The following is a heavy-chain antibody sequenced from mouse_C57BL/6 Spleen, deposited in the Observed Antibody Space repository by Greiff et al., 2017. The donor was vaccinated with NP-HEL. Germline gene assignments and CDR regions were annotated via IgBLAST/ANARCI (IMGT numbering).Heavy chain of an antibody. J-gene: IGHJ3*01. CDR3: ARGDYDEEAWFAD. V-gene: IGHV1-64*01. D-gene: IGHD2-4*01. CDR1: GYTFTSYW. Sequence: QVHVKQSGAELVKPGASVKLSCKASGYTFTSYWMHWVKQRPGQGLEWIGMIHPNSGSTNYNEKFKSKATLTVDKSSSTAYMQLSSLTSEDSAVYYCARGDYDEEAWFADWGQGTLVTVSA. CDR2: IHPNSGST.